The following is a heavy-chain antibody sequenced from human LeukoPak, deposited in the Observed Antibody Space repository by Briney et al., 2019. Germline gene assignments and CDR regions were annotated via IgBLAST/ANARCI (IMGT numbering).Heavy chain of an antibody. CDR1: GFTFSSYG. V-gene: IGHV3-30*18. CDR3: AKGGLGYYRN. CDR2: ISYDGSNK. D-gene: IGHD3-3*01. J-gene: IGHJ4*02. Sequence: GRSLRLSCAASGFTFSSYGMHWVRQAPGKGLEWVAVISYDGSNKYYADSVKGRFTISRDNSKNTLYLQMNSLRAEDTAVYYCAKGGLGYYRNWGQGTLVTVSS.